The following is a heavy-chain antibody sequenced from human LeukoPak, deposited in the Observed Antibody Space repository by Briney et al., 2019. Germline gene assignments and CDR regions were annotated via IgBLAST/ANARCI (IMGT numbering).Heavy chain of an antibody. CDR3: ARGLVPAGIYFQH. J-gene: IGHJ1*01. CDR2: INHSGST. D-gene: IGHD2-2*01. V-gene: IGHV4-34*01. CDR1: GGSFSGYY. Sequence: SETLSLTCAVYGGSFSGYYWSWIRQPPGKGLEWIGEINHSGSTNYNPSLKSRVTIPVDTSKNQFSLKLSSVTAADTAVYYCARGLVPAGIYFQHWGQGTLVTVSS.